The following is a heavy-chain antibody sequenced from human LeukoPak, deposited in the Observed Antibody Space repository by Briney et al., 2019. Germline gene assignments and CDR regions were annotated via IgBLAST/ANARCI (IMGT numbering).Heavy chain of an antibody. CDR1: GFTFSNYW. J-gene: IGHJ4*02. D-gene: IGHD6-6*01. CDR2: IKQDGSEK. V-gene: IGHV3-7*01. CDR3: STRLDN. Sequence: GGSLRLSRAASGFTFSNYWMDWVRQAPGKGLEWVANIKQDGSEKYYVDSVKGRFTISRDNAENSLYLQMDSLRAEDTAVYYCSTRLDNWGRGTLVTVSS.